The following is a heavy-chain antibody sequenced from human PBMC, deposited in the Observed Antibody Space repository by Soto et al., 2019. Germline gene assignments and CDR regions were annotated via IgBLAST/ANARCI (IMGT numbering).Heavy chain of an antibody. CDR1: GGTFSSYA. V-gene: IGHV1-69*06. CDR3: ARESCSSTSCYPGWFDP. CDR2: IIPIFGTA. J-gene: IGHJ5*02. Sequence: SVKVSCKASGGTFSSYAISWVRQAPGQGLEWMGGIIPIFGTANYAQKFQGRVTITADKSTSTAYMELSSLRSEDTAVYYCARESCSSTSCYPGWFDPWGQGTLVTVSS. D-gene: IGHD2-2*01.